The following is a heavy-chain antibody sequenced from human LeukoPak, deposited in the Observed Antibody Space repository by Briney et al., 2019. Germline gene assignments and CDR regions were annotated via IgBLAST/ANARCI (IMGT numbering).Heavy chain of an antibody. CDR3: ARWGLIAAAGTLDY. J-gene: IGHJ4*02. D-gene: IGHD6-13*01. CDR1: GFTFSSYS. V-gene: IGHV3-21*01. CDR2: ISSSSSYI. Sequence: GGSLRLSCAASGFTFSSYSMNWVRQAPGKGLEWVSSISSSSSYIYYADSVKGRFTISRDNAKNSLYLQMNSLRAEDTAVYYCARWGLIAAAGTLDYWGQGTLVTVSS.